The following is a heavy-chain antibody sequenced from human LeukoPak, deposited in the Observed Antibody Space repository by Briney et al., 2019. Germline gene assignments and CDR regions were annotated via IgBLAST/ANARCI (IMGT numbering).Heavy chain of an antibody. D-gene: IGHD3-22*01. CDR1: GIAFRSFT. CDR2: ITPTSTSI. CDR3: ATVYYDSSAYGDLDS. V-gene: IGHV3-21*01. J-gene: IGHJ4*02. Sequence: GGSLRLSCAASGIAFRSFTMNWVRQAPGKGLEWVSSITPTSTSIFYADSVKGRFTISRDNAKNSLYLQMNSLRAEDTAVYHCATVYYDSSAYGDLDSWGQGTLVTVSS.